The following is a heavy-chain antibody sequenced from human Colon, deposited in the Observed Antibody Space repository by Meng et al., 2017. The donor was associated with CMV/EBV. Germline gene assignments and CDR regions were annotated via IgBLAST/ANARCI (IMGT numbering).Heavy chain of an antibody. J-gene: IGHJ4*02. V-gene: IGHV1-8*01. Sequence: ASVKVSCKASGYNFISYDIIWVRQGPGQGLEWMGWMNPYTGDTDYAQKFQGRITVTRDTSINTVYMELTSLRSDDSAVYFCARGPRGGAELLDHWGQGTQVTVSS. D-gene: IGHD3-10*01. CDR2: MNPYTGDT. CDR3: ARGPRGGAELLDH. CDR1: GYNFISYD.